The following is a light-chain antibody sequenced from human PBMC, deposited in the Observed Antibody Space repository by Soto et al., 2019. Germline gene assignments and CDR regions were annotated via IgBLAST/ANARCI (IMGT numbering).Light chain of an antibody. Sequence: QSALTQPPSASGSPGQSVTISCTGTSSDVGGYNYVSWYQQHPGKAHKLMIYEVSKRPSGVPDRFSGSKSGNTASLTVSGLPAEDEADYYCSSYAGSNNVVFGGGTKLTVL. J-gene: IGLJ2*01. CDR1: SSDVGGYNY. CDR2: EVS. V-gene: IGLV2-8*01. CDR3: SSYAGSNNVV.